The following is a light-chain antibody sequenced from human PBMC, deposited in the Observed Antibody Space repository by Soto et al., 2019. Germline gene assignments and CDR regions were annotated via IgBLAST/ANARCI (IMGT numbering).Light chain of an antibody. V-gene: IGLV2-14*01. CDR3: SSLTTRFTYV. J-gene: IGLJ1*01. Sequence: SVLTQPASVSGSPGQSITISCTGTSSDVGGYDYVSWYQLHPGKAPKLMVFEVSNRPSGVSYRFSGSKSGNTASLTISGLQAEDEADYYCSSLTTRFTYVFGTGTKVTVL. CDR1: SSDVGGYDY. CDR2: EVS.